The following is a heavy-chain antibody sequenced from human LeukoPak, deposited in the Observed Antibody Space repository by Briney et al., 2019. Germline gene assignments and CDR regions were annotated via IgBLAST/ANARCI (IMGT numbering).Heavy chain of an antibody. D-gene: IGHD5-12*01. J-gene: IGHJ4*02. CDR2: ISGYNGNT. V-gene: IGHV1-18*01. CDR3: ARGTDDYIVATTSFEY. Sequence: ASVRVSCKASGYTFTSYGISWVRQAPGQGLEWMGWISGYNGNTNYAQKLQGRVTMTTDTSTSTAYMELSNLRSDDTAVYYCARGTDDYIVATTSFEYWGQGTLVTVSS. CDR1: GYTFTSYG.